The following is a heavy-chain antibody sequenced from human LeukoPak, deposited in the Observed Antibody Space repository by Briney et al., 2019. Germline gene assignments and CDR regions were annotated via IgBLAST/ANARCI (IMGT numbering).Heavy chain of an antibody. D-gene: IGHD3/OR15-3a*01. CDR3: VKDFHNSWTFDY. CDR1: GFTFNTCG. J-gene: IGHJ4*02. CDR2: INDGGNKK. Sequence: GSLRLSCAASGFTFNTCGMHWVRQAPGRGLEWVAFINDGGNKKDYADSVKGRLTISRDTSKNTLYLQMNSLRVEDTAVYYCVKDFHNSWTFDYWGQGTLVTVSS. V-gene: IGHV3-30*02.